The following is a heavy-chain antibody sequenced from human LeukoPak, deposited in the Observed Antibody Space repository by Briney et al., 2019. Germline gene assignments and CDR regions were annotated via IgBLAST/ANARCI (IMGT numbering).Heavy chain of an antibody. D-gene: IGHD3-16*02. CDR1: GYSISSGYY. V-gene: IGHV4-38-2*01. CDR2: IYHSGST. CDR3: ARGPMITFGGVIVGDWFDP. Sequence: SETLSLTCAVSGYSISSGYYWGWIRQPPGKGLEWIGSIYHSGSTYYNPSLKGRVTISVDTSKNQFSLKLSSVTAADTAVYYCARGPMITFGGVIVGDWFDPWGQGTLVTVSS. J-gene: IGHJ5*02.